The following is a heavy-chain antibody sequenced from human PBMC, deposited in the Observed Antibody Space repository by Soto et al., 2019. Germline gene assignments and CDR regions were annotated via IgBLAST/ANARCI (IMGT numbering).Heavy chain of an antibody. Sequence: QLQLQESGSGLVKPSQTLSLTCAVSGGSINTATHSWSWIRQPPGKGLEWIGYIYHSGSTYYNPSVKSRVTISIDKSNTQCSLRVSSVTAADTAVYYCARGGGVTTTGDDYWGQGILVTVSS. D-gene: IGHD4-4*01. CDR2: IYHSGST. V-gene: IGHV4-30-2*01. J-gene: IGHJ4*02. CDR3: ARGGGVTTTGDDY. CDR1: GGSINTATHS.